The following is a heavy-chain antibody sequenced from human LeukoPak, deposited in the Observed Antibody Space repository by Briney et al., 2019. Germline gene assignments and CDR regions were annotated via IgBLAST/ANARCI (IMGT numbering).Heavy chain of an antibody. D-gene: IGHD3-10*01. CDR2: IYYSGGT. V-gene: IGHV4-30-4*01. Sequence: SQTLSLTCTVSGASITSGEYYWSWIRQPPGKGLEWIGCIYYSGGTYYNPSLKSRLTISLDTSKNQFSLKLNSMTAADTAVYYCASPSGGPSGLDYWGQGTLVTVSS. CDR3: ASPSGGPSGLDY. CDR1: GASITSGEYY. J-gene: IGHJ4*02.